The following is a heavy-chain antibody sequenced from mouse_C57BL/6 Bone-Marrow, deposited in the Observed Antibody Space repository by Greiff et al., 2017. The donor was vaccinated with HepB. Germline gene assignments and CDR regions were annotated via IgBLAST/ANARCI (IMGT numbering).Heavy chain of an antibody. CDR3: ARAPDGYYAWFAY. Sequence: QVQLQQSGAELARPGASVKLSCKASGYTFTSYGISWVKQRTGQGLEWIGEIYPRSGNTYYNEKFKGKATLTADKSSSTAYMELRSLTSEDSAVYFCARAPDGYYAWFAYWGPGTLVTVSA. CDR1: GYTFTSYG. V-gene: IGHV1-81*01. CDR2: IYPRSGNT. J-gene: IGHJ3*01. D-gene: IGHD2-3*01.